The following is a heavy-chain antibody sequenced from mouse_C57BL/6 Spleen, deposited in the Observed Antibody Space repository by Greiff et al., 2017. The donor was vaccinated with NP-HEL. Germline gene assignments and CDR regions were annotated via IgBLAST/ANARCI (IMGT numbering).Heavy chain of an antibody. J-gene: IGHJ4*01. CDR1: GFNIKDDY. Sequence: DVQLVESGAELVRPGASVKLSCTASGFNIKDDYMHWVKQRPEQGLEWIGWIDPENGDTEYASKFQGKATITADTSSNTAYLQLSSLTSEDTAVYYCTTPAGDYWGQGTSVTVSS. CDR2: IDPENGDT. CDR3: TTPAGDY. V-gene: IGHV14-4*01.